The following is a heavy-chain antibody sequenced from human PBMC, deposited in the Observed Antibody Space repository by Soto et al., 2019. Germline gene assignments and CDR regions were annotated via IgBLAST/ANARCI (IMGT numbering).Heavy chain of an antibody. J-gene: IGHJ6*02. CDR3: ARATPRITMVRGVIGYYYGMDV. D-gene: IGHD3-10*01. CDR2: IIPIFGTA. Sequence: GASVKVSCKASGGTFSSYAISWVRQAPGQGLEWMGGIIPIFGTANYAQKFQGRVTITADESTSTAYMELSSLRSEDTAVYYCARATPRITMVRGVIGYYYGMDVWGQGTTVTVSS. V-gene: IGHV1-69*13. CDR1: GGTFSSYA.